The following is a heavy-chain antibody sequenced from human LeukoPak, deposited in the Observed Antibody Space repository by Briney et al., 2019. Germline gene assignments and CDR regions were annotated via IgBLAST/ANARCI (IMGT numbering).Heavy chain of an antibody. CDR3: ASDPSGYSYDY. CDR2: INPSGGST. CDR1: GYTFTSYY. D-gene: IGHD1-26*01. J-gene: IGHJ4*02. V-gene: IGHV1-46*01. Sequence: ASVKVSCKASGYTFTSYYMHWVRQAPGQGLEWMGIINPSGGSTSYAQKFQGRVAMTRDMSTSTVYMELSSLRSEDTAVYYCASDPSGYSYDYWGQGTLVTVSS.